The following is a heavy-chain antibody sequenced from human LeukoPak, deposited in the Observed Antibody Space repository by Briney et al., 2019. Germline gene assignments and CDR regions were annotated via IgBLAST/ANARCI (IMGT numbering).Heavy chain of an antibody. CDR1: GFTFSNYA. J-gene: IGHJ4*02. CDR2: FIYSGGGT. CDR3: AKDRRPDGLYDLDY. Sequence: GGSLRLSCAASGFTFSNYAMNWVRQAPRKGLEWVSFIYSGGGTKYADSVRGRFTISRDSSRNTLYLQMNSLRSEDTAVYYCAKDRRPDGLYDLDYWGQGTLVTVSS. V-gene: IGHV3-23*01. D-gene: IGHD5/OR15-5a*01.